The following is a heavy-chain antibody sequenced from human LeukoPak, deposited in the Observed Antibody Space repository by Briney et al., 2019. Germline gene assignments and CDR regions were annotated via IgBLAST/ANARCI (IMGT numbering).Heavy chain of an antibody. CDR1: GYTFTGYY. J-gene: IGHJ3*02. D-gene: IGHD3-22*01. CDR3: ATYYYDSSGPTTYDAFDN. CDR2: INPNSGGT. V-gene: IGHV1-2*02. Sequence: ASVKVSCKASGYTFTGYYMHWVRQAPGQGLEWMGWINPNSGGTNYAQKFQGRVTMTRDTSISTAYMELSRLRSDDTAVYYCATYYYDSSGPTTYDAFDNWGQGTMVTVSS.